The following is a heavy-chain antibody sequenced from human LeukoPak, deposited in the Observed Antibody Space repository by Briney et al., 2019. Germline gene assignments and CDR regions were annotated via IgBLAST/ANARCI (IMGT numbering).Heavy chain of an antibody. CDR2: ISYDGSNK. J-gene: IGHJ4*02. CDR3: AKDFRIGYSAHFDY. V-gene: IGHV3-30*18. D-gene: IGHD2-21*01. Sequence: GGSLRLSCAASGFTFSSYGMHWVRQAPGKGLEWVAVISYDGSNKYYADSVKGRFTISRDNSKNTLYLQMDSPRGEDTAVYYCAKDFRIGYSAHFDYWGQGALVTVSP. CDR1: GFTFSSYG.